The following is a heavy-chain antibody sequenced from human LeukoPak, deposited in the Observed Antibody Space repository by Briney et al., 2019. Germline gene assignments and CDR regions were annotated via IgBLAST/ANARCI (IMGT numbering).Heavy chain of an antibody. J-gene: IGHJ4*02. Sequence: GGSLRLSCAASGFTFSNYWMQWVRQAPGKGLVWVSRINSDGSITTYADSVKGRFTVSRDNAKNTLFLQMNSLRDDDTAVYYCARGGYCSGGSCYRGFDSWGQGTLVTVSS. CDR3: ARGGYCSGGSCYRGFDS. D-gene: IGHD2-15*01. CDR2: INSDGSIT. CDR1: GFTFSNYW. V-gene: IGHV3-74*03.